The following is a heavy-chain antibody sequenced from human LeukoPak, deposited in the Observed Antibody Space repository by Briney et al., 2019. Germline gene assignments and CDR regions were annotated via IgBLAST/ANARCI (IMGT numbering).Heavy chain of an antibody. CDR2: TIPIRGMT. Sequence: SVKVSCKISGGTLGSYGISRVRQAPGQGLEWMGRTIPIRGMTNYAQKFQGRVTITADTSTSTAYMELSSLTSEDTAVYFCARGPYDGTFYFDSWGQGTLVIVSS. CDR1: GGTLGSYG. D-gene: IGHD3-16*01. J-gene: IGHJ4*02. CDR3: ARGPYDGTFYFDS. V-gene: IGHV1-69*04.